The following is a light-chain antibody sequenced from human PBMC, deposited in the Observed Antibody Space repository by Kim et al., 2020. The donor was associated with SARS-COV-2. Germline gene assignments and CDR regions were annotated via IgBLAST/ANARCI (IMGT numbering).Light chain of an antibody. CDR3: QQRSNWPGT. Sequence: LSPGEQATLSCRASQSVSRYLAWYQQKPGQAPRLLIYDASNRATGIPARFSGSGSGTDFTLTISSLEPEDFAVYYCQQRSNWPGTFGGGTKVDIK. J-gene: IGKJ4*01. CDR1: QSVSRY. CDR2: DAS. V-gene: IGKV3-11*01.